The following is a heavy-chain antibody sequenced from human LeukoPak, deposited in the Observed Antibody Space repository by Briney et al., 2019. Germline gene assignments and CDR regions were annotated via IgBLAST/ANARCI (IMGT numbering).Heavy chain of an antibody. CDR3: ARYRPRLRGYSYGYYYYMDV. D-gene: IGHD5-18*01. CDR2: IYYSGST. CDR1: GGSFSSNNYY. Sequence: SETLSLTCTVSGGSFSSNNYYWGWIRQPPGKGLEWIGSIYYSGSTYYNPSLKSRLTISVDTSKNQFSLKLSSVTAADTAVYYCARYRPRLRGYSYGYYYYMDVWGKGTTVTVSS. J-gene: IGHJ6*03. V-gene: IGHV4-39*07.